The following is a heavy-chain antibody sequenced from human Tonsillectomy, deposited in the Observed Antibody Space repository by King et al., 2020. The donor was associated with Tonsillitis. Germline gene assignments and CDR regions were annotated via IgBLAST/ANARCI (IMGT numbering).Heavy chain of an antibody. CDR3: AREGSSSACDY. Sequence: LQLQESGPGLVKPSETLSLTCIVSGGSISSSGYYWGWIRQPPGKGLAFIGSISSSGSTYYKPSLKSRVTISIDTSKNQFSLKLTSVTAADTAVYYCAREGSSSACDYWGQGILVTASS. CDR1: GGSISSSGYY. CDR2: ISSSGST. D-gene: IGHD6-13*01. V-gene: IGHV4-39*07. J-gene: IGHJ4*02.